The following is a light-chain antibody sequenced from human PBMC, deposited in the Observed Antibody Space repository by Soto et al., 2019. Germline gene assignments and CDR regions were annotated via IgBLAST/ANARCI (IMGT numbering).Light chain of an antibody. Sequence: QSVLTQPASVSGSPGQSITISCTGTSSVVGNYHLVSWYQQHPGKAPKVVIYEGSKRPSGVSNRFSGFKSGNTASLTSSGLQAEDEADYHCCSYAGSNTDVFGTGTKLTVL. J-gene: IGLJ1*01. CDR1: SSVVGNYHL. CDR3: CSYAGSNTDV. CDR2: EGS. V-gene: IGLV2-23*01.